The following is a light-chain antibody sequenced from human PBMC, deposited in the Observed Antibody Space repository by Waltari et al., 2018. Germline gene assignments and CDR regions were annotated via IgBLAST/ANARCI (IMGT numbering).Light chain of an antibody. V-gene: IGKV3D-15*03. J-gene: IGKJ1*01. CDR2: GSS. CDR1: QTVSNK. Sequence: EIVTTQSPATLSVSPGERATISCRASQTVSNKLAWYQQKHGQAPRLLIYGSSIRATGIPARFSGSASETDFTLTISILQSEDFALYYCQQYKNWQTFGQGTKVEMK. CDR3: QQYKNWQT.